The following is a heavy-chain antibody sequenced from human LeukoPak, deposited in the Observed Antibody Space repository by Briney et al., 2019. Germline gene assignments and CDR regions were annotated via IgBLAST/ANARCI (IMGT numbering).Heavy chain of an antibody. CDR1: GGSISGYY. CDR3: ARDYYDSGEAFDI. D-gene: IGHD3-22*01. V-gene: IGHV4-59*01. Sequence: SETLSLTCTVSGGSISGYYWSWIRQPPGKGLEWIGYIYYSGSTNYNPSLKSRVTISVDTSKNQFSLKLSSVTAADTAVYYCARDYYDSGEAFDIWGQGTMVTVSS. CDR2: IYYSGST. J-gene: IGHJ3*02.